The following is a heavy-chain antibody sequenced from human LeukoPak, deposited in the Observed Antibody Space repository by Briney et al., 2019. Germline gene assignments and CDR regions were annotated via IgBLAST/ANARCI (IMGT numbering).Heavy chain of an antibody. D-gene: IGHD3-9*01. CDR2: IYYSGST. V-gene: IGHV4-59*01. Sequence: SETLSLTCTVSGGSISNYFWSWIRQPPGKGLEWIGYIYYSGSTNYNPSLKSRVTLSVDTSKNQSSLKLSSVTAADTAVYYCARAISYYYGMDVWGQGTTVTVSS. J-gene: IGHJ6*02. CDR1: GGSISNYF. CDR3: ARAISYYYGMDV.